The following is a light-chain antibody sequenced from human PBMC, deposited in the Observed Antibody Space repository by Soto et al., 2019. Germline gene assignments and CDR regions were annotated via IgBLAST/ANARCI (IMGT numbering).Light chain of an antibody. CDR2: SDD. Sequence: QSVLTQPPSASGTPRQKVTISCSGASSNIGNNFVSWYQQVPGTAPKLLIYSDDQRPSGVPDRVSGSKSGTSASLAISGLRSEDEADYYCSTWDASLSGRVFGGGTKLTVL. J-gene: IGLJ3*02. CDR1: SSNIGNNF. V-gene: IGLV1-47*02. CDR3: STWDASLSGRV.